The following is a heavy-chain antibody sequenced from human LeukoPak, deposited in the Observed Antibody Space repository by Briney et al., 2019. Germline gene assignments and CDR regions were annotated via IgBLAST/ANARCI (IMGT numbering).Heavy chain of an antibody. Sequence: GGSLRLSCAASGFTFSSSAMSWVRQAPGKGLEWVSNISGSGSGGSTYYADSVKGRFTISRDNSKNTLFLQMNSLRPEDTAIYYCAKTALRSIQVWDFWGQGTLVTVSS. CDR2: ISGSGSGGST. CDR1: GFTFSSSA. CDR3: AKTALRSIQVWDF. J-gene: IGHJ4*02. D-gene: IGHD3-16*01. V-gene: IGHV3-23*01.